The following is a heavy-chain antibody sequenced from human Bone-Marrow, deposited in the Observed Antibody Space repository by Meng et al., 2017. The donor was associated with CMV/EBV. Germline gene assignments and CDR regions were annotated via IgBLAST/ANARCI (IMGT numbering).Heavy chain of an antibody. D-gene: IGHD3-3*01. Sequence: GGSLRLSCAASGFTFSSYSMNWVRQAPGKGLEWVSYISSSSSTIYYADSVKGRFTISRDNAKNSLYLQMNSLRAEDTAVYYCARDKGSRITIFGVVSQSFLVYYFDYWGQGTLVNVSS. CDR3: ARDKGSRITIFGVVSQSFLVYYFDY. CDR2: ISSSSSTI. J-gene: IGHJ4*02. V-gene: IGHV3-48*04. CDR1: GFTFSSYS.